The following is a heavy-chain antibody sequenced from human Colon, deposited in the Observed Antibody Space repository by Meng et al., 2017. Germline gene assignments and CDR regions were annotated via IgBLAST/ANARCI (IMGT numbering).Heavy chain of an antibody. D-gene: IGHD4-23*01. Sequence: QVHRVQSAAGVKKPGASVKVSCKASGYPFTGYYMHWVRQAPGQGLEWMGRINPNSGGTNYAQKFQGRVTMTRDTSISTAYMELSRLRSDDTAVYYCARENGGSDDYGGNFDYWGQGTLVTVSS. J-gene: IGHJ4*02. CDR3: ARENGGSDDYGGNFDY. CDR1: GYPFTGYY. V-gene: IGHV1-2*06. CDR2: INPNSGGT.